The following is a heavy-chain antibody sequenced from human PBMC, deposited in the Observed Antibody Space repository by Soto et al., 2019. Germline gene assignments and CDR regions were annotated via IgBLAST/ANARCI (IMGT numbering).Heavy chain of an antibody. D-gene: IGHD1-20*01. CDR2: FDPEDGET. V-gene: IGHV1-24*01. Sequence: ASVKVSCKVSGYTLTELSMHWVRQAPGKGLEWMGGFDPEDGETIYAQKFQGRVTMTEDTSTDTAYMELSSLRSEDTAVYYCATEIGITGTTFFDYWGQGTLVTVSS. CDR3: ATEIGITGTTFFDY. J-gene: IGHJ4*02. CDR1: GYTLTELS.